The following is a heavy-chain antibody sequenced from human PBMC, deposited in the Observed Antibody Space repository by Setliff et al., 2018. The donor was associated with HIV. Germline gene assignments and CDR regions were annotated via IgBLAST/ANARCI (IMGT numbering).Heavy chain of an antibody. Sequence: PSETLSLTCTVYGGSISSYYWGWLRQPPGKGLEWIGHMYYTGSTNYNPSLKSRVTISVDTSKNQFSLKLTSVTAADTAVYYCARGSYYDSSGLYYWGQGILVTVSS. CDR2: MYYTGST. V-gene: IGHV4-59*01. CDR3: ARGSYYDSSGLYY. D-gene: IGHD3-22*01. J-gene: IGHJ4*02. CDR1: GGSISSYY.